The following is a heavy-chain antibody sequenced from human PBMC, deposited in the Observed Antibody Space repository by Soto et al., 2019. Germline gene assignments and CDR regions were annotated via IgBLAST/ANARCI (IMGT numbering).Heavy chain of an antibody. D-gene: IGHD1-26*01. V-gene: IGHV4-30-4*01. Sequence: QVQLQEWGPGLVKPSQTLSLTCTVSGGSIRNGDYYWGWIRQPPGKGLEWIGYVYYSGTTYSHPSLKRRGTISVDTSENEFSLRLSSVTAADTAVYYCVTVNLVGAAYYFDYWGPGTLVTVSS. CDR2: VYYSGTT. CDR1: GGSIRNGDYY. J-gene: IGHJ4*02. CDR3: VTVNLVGAAYYFDY.